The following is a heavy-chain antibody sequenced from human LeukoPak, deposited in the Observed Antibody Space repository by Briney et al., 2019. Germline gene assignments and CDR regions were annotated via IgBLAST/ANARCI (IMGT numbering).Heavy chain of an antibody. D-gene: IGHD3-22*01. Sequence: TGGSLRLSCAASGFTFDDHDMSWVRQAPGKGLEWVSGVNCNGGSTGYADSVKGRFTISRDNAQNSLYLQMNSLRVEERALYYGARATVVVHRAFDIWGQGTVVTVSS. J-gene: IGHJ3*02. CDR1: GFTFDDHD. CDR2: VNCNGGST. CDR3: ARATVVVHRAFDI. V-gene: IGHV3-20*04.